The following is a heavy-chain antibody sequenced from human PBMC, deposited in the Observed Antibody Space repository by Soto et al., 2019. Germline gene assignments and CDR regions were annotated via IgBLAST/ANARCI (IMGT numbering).Heavy chain of an antibody. Sequence: GGSLRLSCAASGFNFSSYAMHWVRQAPGKGPEWVAVISYDGGKKYYADSVKGRFTISRDNSKNTLYVEMNSLSAEDAAVYYCAGEGQQADGTTPHNWGRGTLVTVSS. CDR3: AGEGQQADGTTPHN. V-gene: IGHV3-30*04. CDR1: GFNFSSYA. D-gene: IGHD1-7*01. CDR2: ISYDGGKK. J-gene: IGHJ4*01.